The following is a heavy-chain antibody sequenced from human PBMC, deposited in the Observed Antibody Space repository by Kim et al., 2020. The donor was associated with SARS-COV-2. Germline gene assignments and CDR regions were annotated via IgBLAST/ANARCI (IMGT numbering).Heavy chain of an antibody. CDR2: ISWNSGSI. Sequence: GGSLRLSCAASGFTFDDYAMHWVRQAPGKGLEWVSGISWNSGSIGYADSVKGRFTISRDNAKNSLYLQMNSLRAEGTALYYCAKDIRRYYGSGSYYYYGMDVWGQGTTVTVSS. CDR3: AKDIRRYYGSGSYYYYGMDV. CDR1: GFTFDDYA. J-gene: IGHJ6*02. V-gene: IGHV3-9*01. D-gene: IGHD3-10*01.